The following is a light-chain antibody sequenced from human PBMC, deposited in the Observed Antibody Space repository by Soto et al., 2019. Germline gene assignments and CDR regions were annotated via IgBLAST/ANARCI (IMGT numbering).Light chain of an antibody. CDR3: QQRRNWPVT. V-gene: IGKV3-11*01. J-gene: IGKJ4*01. CDR2: DAS. CDR1: QNIGTY. Sequence: EILMTQSPATLSLSQGGGSTLXXRASQNIGTYLAWYQQKGGQAPRXFIFDASSRASGVPARFSGSGSGTDFTLAISSLEPEDFAIYYCQQRRNWPVTFGGGTKVDIK.